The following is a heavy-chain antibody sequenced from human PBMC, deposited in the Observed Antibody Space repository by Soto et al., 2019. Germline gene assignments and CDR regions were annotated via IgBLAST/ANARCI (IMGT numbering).Heavy chain of an antibody. D-gene: IGHD6-19*01. CDR2: IIPILGIA. V-gene: IGHV1-69*02. Sequence: ASVKVSCKASGGTFSSYTISWVRQAPGQGLEWMGRIIPILGIANYAQKFQGRVTITADKSTSTAYMELSSLRSEDTAVYYCARSYSSGSADYWGQGTLVTVSS. CDR1: GGTFSSYT. J-gene: IGHJ4*02. CDR3: ARSYSSGSADY.